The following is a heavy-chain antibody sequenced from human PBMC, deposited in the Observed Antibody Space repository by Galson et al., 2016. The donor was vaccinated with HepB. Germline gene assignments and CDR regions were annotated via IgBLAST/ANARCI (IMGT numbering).Heavy chain of an antibody. D-gene: IGHD2/OR15-2a*01. J-gene: IGHJ3*01. CDR3: ARDVVKGVDDAFDL. V-gene: IGHV1-3*04. CDR2: INTSKGDT. Sequence: SVKVSCKASGYPFTSYNLHWVRRAPGQRLEWMGWINTSKGDTKSSQKFQGRISITRDTSASTAYMALNSLTSEDTSVYYCARDVVKGVDDAFDLWGQGTMVTVSS. CDR1: GYPFTSYN.